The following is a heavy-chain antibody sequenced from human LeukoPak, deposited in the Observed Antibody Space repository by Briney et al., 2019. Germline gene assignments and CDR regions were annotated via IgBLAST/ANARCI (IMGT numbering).Heavy chain of an antibody. V-gene: IGHV4-39*01. Sequence: SETLSLTCTVSGGSITSSSHYWGWIRQPPGMGLEWVGSVHYTGNTYYNSSLSSRITISVDTSSNQFSLRLNSETAADTALYYCARHDPFQYWGQGALVTVSS. J-gene: IGHJ4*02. CDR1: GGSITSSSHY. CDR3: ARHDPFQY. CDR2: VHYTGNT.